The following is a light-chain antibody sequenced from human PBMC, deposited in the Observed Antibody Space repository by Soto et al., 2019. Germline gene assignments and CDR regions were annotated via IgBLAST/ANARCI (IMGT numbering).Light chain of an antibody. CDR2: SNN. J-gene: IGLJ1*01. V-gene: IGLV1-44*01. CDR3: CSYVGATTYV. CDR1: SSNIGRDT. Sequence: QSVLTQPPSASGTPGQRVTISCSGSSSNIGRDTVNWYQQSSGTAPKLLIYSNNQRPSGVPDRFSGSKSGTSASLAISGLQSEDEADYYCCSYVGATTYVFGTGTKVTVL.